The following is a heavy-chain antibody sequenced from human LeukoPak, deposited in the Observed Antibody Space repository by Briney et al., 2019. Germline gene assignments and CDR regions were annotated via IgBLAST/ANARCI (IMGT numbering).Heavy chain of an antibody. Sequence: GGSLRLSCAASGFTFSSYAMRWVRQAPGKGLKWVSVISGSGGSTYYADSVKGRFTISRDNAKNSLYLQMNSLRAEDTAVYYCARDLLGKYTQLVCAFDIWGQGTMVTVSS. J-gene: IGHJ3*02. V-gene: IGHV3-23*01. D-gene: IGHD6-6*01. CDR1: GFTFSSYA. CDR2: ISGSGGST. CDR3: ARDLLGKYTQLVCAFDI.